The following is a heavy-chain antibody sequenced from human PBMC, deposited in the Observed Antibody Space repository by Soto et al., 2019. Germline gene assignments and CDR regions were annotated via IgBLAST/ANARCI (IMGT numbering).Heavy chain of an antibody. V-gene: IGHV3-30*18. D-gene: IGHD1-1*01. J-gene: IGHJ4*02. CDR1: GFTFSSYG. Sequence: QVQLVESGGGVVQPGRSLRLSCAASGFTFSSYGMHWVRQAPGKGLEWVAVISYDGSNKYYADSVKGRFTISRDNSKNTLYLQMNSLRAEDTAVYDCAKGERKVVLSPFDYWGQGTLVTVSS. CDR3: AKGERKVVLSPFDY. CDR2: ISYDGSNK.